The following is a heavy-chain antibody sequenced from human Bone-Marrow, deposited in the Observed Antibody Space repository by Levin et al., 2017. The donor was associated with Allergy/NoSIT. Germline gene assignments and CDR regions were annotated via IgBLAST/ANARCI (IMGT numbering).Heavy chain of an antibody. CDR1: GYNFIGYY. CDR3: ARGGVVENSSGWVLDF. J-gene: IGHJ4*02. CDR2: IYPKTGGT. Sequence: AGESLKISCKTSGYNFIGYYIHWVRQAPGQGLEWMGWIYPKTGGTTFARNFRGRVTMTRDTSINTTYMELDTLTIDDSAVYFCARGGVVENSSGWVLDFWGQGTQVTVFS. D-gene: IGHD6-19*01. V-gene: IGHV1-2*02.